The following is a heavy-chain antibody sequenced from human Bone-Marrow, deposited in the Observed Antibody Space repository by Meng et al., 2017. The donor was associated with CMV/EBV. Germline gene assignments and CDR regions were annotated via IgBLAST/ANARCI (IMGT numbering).Heavy chain of an antibody. CDR3: TRGEEGRWLEFYYFDY. Sequence: GESLKISCTASGFTFGDDAMSWVRQAPGKGLEWVGFIRSKAYAGTTEYAASVKGRFTISRDDVKSIAYLQMNSLKTEDTAVYYCTRGEEGRWLEFYYFDYWGQGNLVNVAS. D-gene: IGHD5-24*01. J-gene: IGHJ4*02. V-gene: IGHV3-49*04. CDR1: GFTFGDDA. CDR2: IRSKAYAGTT.